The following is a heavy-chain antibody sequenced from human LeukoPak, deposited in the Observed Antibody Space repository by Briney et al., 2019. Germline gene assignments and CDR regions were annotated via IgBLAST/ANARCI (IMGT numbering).Heavy chain of an antibody. CDR1: GFSFSTYD. D-gene: IGHD6-19*01. Sequence: GGSLRLSCAASGFSFSTYDMNWVRQAPGKGLEWVSYTTSTGSTTYYADSVKGRFTISRDNAKHSLYLQMNSLRVEDTAVHYCARLADPYYYYYMDVWGKGNTVTAS. CDR3: ARLADPYYYYYMDV. CDR2: TTSTGSTT. V-gene: IGHV3-48*03. J-gene: IGHJ6*03.